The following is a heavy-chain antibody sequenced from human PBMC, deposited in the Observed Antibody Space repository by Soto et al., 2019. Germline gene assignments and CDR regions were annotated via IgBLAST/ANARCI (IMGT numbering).Heavy chain of an antibody. Sequence: QVQLVQSGAEVKKPGASVKVSCKASGYTFTSYGISWVRQAPGQGLEWMGWISAYHGNTNYAQKLQGRVTITTDTSTSTAYMELRSLSSDDTAVYYCSSSLLVGYGLDGASDWGQGTLVNVSS. CDR3: SSSLLVGYGLDGASD. J-gene: IGHJ4*02. V-gene: IGHV1-18*01. CDR1: GYTFTSYG. D-gene: IGHD5-18*01. CDR2: ISAYHGNT.